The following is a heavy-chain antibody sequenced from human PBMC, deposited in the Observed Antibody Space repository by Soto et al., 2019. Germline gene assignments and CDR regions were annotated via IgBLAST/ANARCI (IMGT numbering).Heavy chain of an antibody. CDR3: AKVLGYYYDSSGYYKAFPGPYFDY. V-gene: IGHV3-23*01. J-gene: IGHJ4*02. CDR1: GFTFSSYA. D-gene: IGHD3-22*01. CDR2: ISGSGGST. Sequence: TGGSLRLSCAASGFTFSSYAMTWVRQAPGKGLEWVSVISGSGGSTYFADSVKGRFTISRDNSKNTLYLQMNSLRAEDTAVYYCAKVLGYYYDSSGYYKAFPGPYFDYWGQGTLVTVSS.